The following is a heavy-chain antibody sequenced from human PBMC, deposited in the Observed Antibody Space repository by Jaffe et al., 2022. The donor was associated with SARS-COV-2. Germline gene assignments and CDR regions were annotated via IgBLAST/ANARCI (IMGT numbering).Heavy chain of an antibody. Sequence: QLQLQESGPGLVKPSETLSLTCTVSGGSISSSSYYWGWIRQPPGKGLEWIGSIYYSGSTYYNPSLKSRVTISVDTSKNQFSLKLSSVTAADTAVYYCATQRSGSYYNFDYWGQGTLVTVSS. J-gene: IGHJ4*02. V-gene: IGHV4-39*01. CDR1: GGSISSSSYY. D-gene: IGHD1-26*01. CDR2: IYYSGST. CDR3: ATQRSGSYYNFDY.